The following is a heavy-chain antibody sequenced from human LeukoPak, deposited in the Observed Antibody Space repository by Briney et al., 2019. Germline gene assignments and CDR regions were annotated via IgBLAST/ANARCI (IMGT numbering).Heavy chain of an antibody. CDR2: IKQEGSEK. V-gene: IGHV3-7*01. CDR1: GFTFSSYW. J-gene: IGHJ6*03. D-gene: IGHD6-13*01. Sequence: GGSLRLSCAASGFTFSSYWMSWVRQAPGKGLEWVANIKQEGSEKNYVDSVKGRFTISRDNAKNSLYLQMNSLRAEDTAVYYCARVGRIAAAGGLDYYYYMDVWGKGTTVTVSS. CDR3: ARVGRIAAAGGLDYYYYMDV.